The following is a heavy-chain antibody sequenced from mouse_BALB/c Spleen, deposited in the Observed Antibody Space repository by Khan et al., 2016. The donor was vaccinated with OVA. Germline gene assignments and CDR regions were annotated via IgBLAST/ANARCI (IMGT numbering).Heavy chain of an antibody. J-gene: IGHJ3*01. CDR1: GYIFTDYV. CDR3: ARSYASWFAY. CDR2: IYPGTNTT. D-gene: IGHD1-1*01. Sequence: QVQLQQSGPELVKPGASVKMSCKASGYIFTDYVINWVKQRTGQGLEWIGEIYPGTNTTYYNEKFKGKATLTADKSSNTAYMQLSSLTSEESAVYFCARSYASWFAYWGQGTLVTVST. V-gene: IGHV1-77*01.